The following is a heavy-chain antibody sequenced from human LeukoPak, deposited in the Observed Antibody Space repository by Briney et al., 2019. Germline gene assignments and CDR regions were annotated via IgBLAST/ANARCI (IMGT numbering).Heavy chain of an antibody. CDR2: MNPNSGNT. J-gene: IGHJ4*02. CDR1: GYTFTSYD. D-gene: IGHD6-13*01. V-gene: IGHV1-8*01. CDR3: ARGRDSSSWYRTLQRYFDY. Sequence: GASVKVSCKASGYTFTSYDINWVRQATGQGLEWMGWMNPNSGNTGYAQKFQGRVTMTRNTSISTAYMELSSLRSEDTAVYYCARGRDSSSWYRTLQRYFDYWGQGTLVTVSS.